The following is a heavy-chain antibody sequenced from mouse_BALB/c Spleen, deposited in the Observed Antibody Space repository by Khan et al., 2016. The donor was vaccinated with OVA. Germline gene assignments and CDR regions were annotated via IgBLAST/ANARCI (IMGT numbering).Heavy chain of an antibody. V-gene: IGHV1S127*01. Sequence: QVQLQQSGPELVRPGASVKMSCKASGYTFTNYWMHWVKQRPGQGLEWIGMIDPSNSQTRSDQKFRDKATLNVDTSSNTAYMQLSSLTSEDSAVYYCARYGGGYYFDYWGQGTTLTVSS. J-gene: IGHJ2*01. CDR2: IDPSNSQT. CDR1: GYTFTNYW. D-gene: IGHD1-1*01. CDR3: ARYGGGYYFDY.